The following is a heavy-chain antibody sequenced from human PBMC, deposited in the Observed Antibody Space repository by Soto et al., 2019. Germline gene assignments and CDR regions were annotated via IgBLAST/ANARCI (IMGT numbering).Heavy chain of an antibody. CDR3: AKDSNYYDSSGYYYEYYFDY. CDR2: ISYDGSNK. V-gene: IGHV3-30*18. D-gene: IGHD3-22*01. Sequence: PGGSLRLSCAASGFTFSSYGMHWVRQAPGKGLEWVAVISYDGSNKYYADSVKGRFTISRDNSKNTLYLQMNSLRAEDTAVYYCAKDSNYYDSSGYYYEYYFDYWGQGTLVTVSS. CDR1: GFTFSSYG. J-gene: IGHJ4*02.